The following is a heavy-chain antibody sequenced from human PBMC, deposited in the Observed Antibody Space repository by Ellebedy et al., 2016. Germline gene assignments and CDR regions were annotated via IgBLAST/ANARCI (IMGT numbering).Heavy chain of an antibody. CDR2: INPNSGGT. V-gene: IGHV1-2*04. CDR1: GYTFTSYG. J-gene: IGHJ6*02. Sequence: ASVKVSCKASGYTFTSYGISWVRQAPGQGLEWMGWINPNSGGTNYAQKFQGWVTMTRDTSISTAYMELSRLRSDDTAVYYCARRGSGIYYYYYGMDVWGQGTTVTVSS. D-gene: IGHD3-10*01. CDR3: ARRGSGIYYYYYGMDV.